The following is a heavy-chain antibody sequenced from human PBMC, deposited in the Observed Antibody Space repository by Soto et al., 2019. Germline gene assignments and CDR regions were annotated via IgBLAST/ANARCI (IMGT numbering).Heavy chain of an antibody. CDR1: GFTFSSYA. CDR2: ISGSGGST. D-gene: IGHD3-22*01. V-gene: IGHV3-23*01. J-gene: IGHJ4*02. CDR3: AKHYYDSSGYFLGRFGCEYYFDY. Sequence: PGGSLRLSCAASGFTFSSYAMSSVRQAPGKGLEWVSAISGSGGSTYYADSVKGRFTISIDNSKNTLYLQMNSLRAEDTAVYYCAKHYYDSSGYFLGRFGCEYYFDYWGKGSL.